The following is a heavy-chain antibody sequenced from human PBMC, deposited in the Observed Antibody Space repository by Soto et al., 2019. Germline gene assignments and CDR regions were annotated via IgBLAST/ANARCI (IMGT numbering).Heavy chain of an antibody. D-gene: IGHD4-17*01. CDR1: GGSVNNRTYY. Sequence: QVQLQESGPGLLKPSETLSLTCSVSGGSVNNRTYYWSWIRQPPGKRLEWIGYVYYSGTTNYNPSHKSRVSISVDTSKNQFSLRLSSVTAADTALYYCARTTAVPNTLRSRYYFDYWGQGTLVTVSS. J-gene: IGHJ4*02. CDR2: VYYSGTT. CDR3: ARTTAVPNTLRSRYYFDY. V-gene: IGHV4-61*01.